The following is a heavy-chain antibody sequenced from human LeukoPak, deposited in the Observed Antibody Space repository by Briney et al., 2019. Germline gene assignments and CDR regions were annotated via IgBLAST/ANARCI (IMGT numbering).Heavy chain of an antibody. Sequence: PGGSLRLSCAASGFTFSSYGMHWVRQAPGKGLEWVAFIRYDGSNKYYADSVKGRFTISRDNSQNTLYLQMNSLRAEDTAVYYCAKDQPYYYDSSGSAPYFDYWGQGTLVTVSS. CDR3: AKDQPYYYDSSGSAPYFDY. CDR2: IRYDGSNK. CDR1: GFTFSSYG. D-gene: IGHD3-22*01. V-gene: IGHV3-30*02. J-gene: IGHJ4*02.